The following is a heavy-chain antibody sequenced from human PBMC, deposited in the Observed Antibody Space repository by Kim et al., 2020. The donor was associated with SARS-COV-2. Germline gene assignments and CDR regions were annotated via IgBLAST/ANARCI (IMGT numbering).Heavy chain of an antibody. D-gene: IGHD2-21*02. V-gene: IGHV3-21*01. J-gene: IGHJ5*02. Sequence: GGSLRLSCAASGFTFSSYSMNWVRQAPGKGLEWVSSISSSSSYIYYADSVKGRFTISRDNAKNSLYLQMNSLRAEDTAVYYCARALDGIVVVTATHNWFAPWGQGTLVTVSS. CDR3: ARALDGIVVVTATHNWFAP. CDR2: ISSSSSYI. CDR1: GFTFSSYS.